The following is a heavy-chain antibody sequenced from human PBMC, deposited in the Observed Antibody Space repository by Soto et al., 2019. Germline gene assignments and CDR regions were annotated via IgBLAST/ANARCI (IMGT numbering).Heavy chain of an antibody. V-gene: IGHV1-69*13. CDR1: GGTFSSYA. D-gene: IGHD5-12*01. CDR3: AISGYDRVPFDP. CDR2: IIPIFGTA. Sequence: SVKVSCKASGGTFSSYAISWVRQAPGQGLEWMGGIIPIFGTANYAQKFQGRVTITADESTSTAYMELSSLRSEDTAVYYCAISGYDRVPFDPWGQGTLVTVSS. J-gene: IGHJ5*02.